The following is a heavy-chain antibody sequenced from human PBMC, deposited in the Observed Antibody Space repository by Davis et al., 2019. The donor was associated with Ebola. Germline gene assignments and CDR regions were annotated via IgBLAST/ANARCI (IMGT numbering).Heavy chain of an antibody. V-gene: IGHV4-34*01. Sequence: SETLSLTCAVYGESFSDYFWSWIRQPPGKGLEWIGQISHGGVTDYNPSLKSRATISVDSFKNQFSLDLNSVTAADTAVYYCARGGGWGGHGMDVWGQGTTVTVSS. D-gene: IGHD3-10*01. CDR2: ISHGGVT. CDR3: ARGGGWGGHGMDV. J-gene: IGHJ6*02. CDR1: GESFSDYF.